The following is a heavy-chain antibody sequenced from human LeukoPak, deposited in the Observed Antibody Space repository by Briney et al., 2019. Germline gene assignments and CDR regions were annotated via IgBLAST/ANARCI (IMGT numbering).Heavy chain of an antibody. D-gene: IGHD6-13*01. CDR1: GYTFTSYD. J-gene: IGHJ4*02. CDR3: ARLIAAAGKTDY. Sequence: AASVKVSCKASGYTFTSYDINWVRQASGQGLEWMGYMNPNTGNTGYAQKFQGRVTMTRNTSISTAYMELSSLRSEDTAVYYCARLIAAAGKTDYWGQGTLVTVSS. CDR2: MNPNTGNT. V-gene: IGHV1-8*01.